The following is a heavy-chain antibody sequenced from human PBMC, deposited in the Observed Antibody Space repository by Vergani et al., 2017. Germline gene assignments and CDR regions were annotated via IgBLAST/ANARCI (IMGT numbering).Heavy chain of an antibody. CDR2: ISSSSSYI. J-gene: IGHJ4*02. D-gene: IGHD4-11*01. Sequence: EVQLVESGGGLVKPGGSLRLSCAASGFTFSSYSMNWVRQAPGKGLEWVSSISSSSSYIYYADPVKGRFTISRDNAKNSLYLQLNSLRAEDTAVYYCARDVGETTFDYWGQGTLVTVSS. CDR1: GFTFSSYS. V-gene: IGHV3-21*01. CDR3: ARDVGETTFDY.